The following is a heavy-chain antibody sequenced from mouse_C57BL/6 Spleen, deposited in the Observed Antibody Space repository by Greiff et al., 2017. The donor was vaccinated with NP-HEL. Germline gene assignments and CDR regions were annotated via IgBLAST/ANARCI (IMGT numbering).Heavy chain of an antibody. D-gene: IGHD2-4*01. V-gene: IGHV1-42*01. CDR1: GYSFTGYY. Sequence: VQLQQSGPELVKPGASVKISCKASGYSFTGYYMNWVKQSPEKSLEWIGEINPSTGGTTYNQKFKATATLTVDKSSSTAYMQLKSLTSEDSAVYYCAIIYYDYDRVYYFDYWGQGTTLTVSS. CDR3: AIIYYDYDRVYYFDY. J-gene: IGHJ2*01. CDR2: INPSTGGT.